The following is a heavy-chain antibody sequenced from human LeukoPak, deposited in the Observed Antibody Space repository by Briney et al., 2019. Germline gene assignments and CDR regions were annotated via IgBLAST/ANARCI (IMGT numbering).Heavy chain of an antibody. D-gene: IGHD6-13*01. CDR2: IYSGGST. J-gene: IGHJ4*02. Sequence: PGGSLRLSCAASGFTVSSNSMSWVRQAPGKGLEWVSVIYSGGSTHYADSVKGRFTISRDSSKNTLFLQMNSLRAEDTAVYYCARRIAAAAAPYYFDYWGQGTLVTVSS. V-gene: IGHV3-53*01. CDR3: ARRIAAAAAPYYFDY. CDR1: GFTVSSNS.